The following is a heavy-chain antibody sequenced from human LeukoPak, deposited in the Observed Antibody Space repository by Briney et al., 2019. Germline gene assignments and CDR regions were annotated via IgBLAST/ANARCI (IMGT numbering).Heavy chain of an antibody. V-gene: IGHV1-24*01. J-gene: IGHJ6*02. D-gene: IGHD3-10*01. Sequence: GDSVKVSRKVSGYTLTELSMHWVRQAPGKGLGWMGGFDPEDGETIFAQKFQGRVTMTGDTSTDTAYMELSSLRSEDTAVYYCATTLVGFGELCYGMDVWGQGTTVTVSS. CDR2: FDPEDGET. CDR3: ATTLVGFGELCYGMDV. CDR1: GYTLTELS.